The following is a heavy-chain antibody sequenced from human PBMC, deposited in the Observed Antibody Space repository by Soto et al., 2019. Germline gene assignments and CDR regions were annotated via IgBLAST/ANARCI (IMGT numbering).Heavy chain of an antibody. CDR1: GFTFSSYG. Sequence: QVQLVESGGGVVQPGRSVRLSCAASGFTFSSYGMHWVRQAPGKGLEWVAVISYDGSNKYYADSVKGRFTISRDNSKNTLYLQMNSLRAEDTAVYYCAKAEMATIFGRITVNNWFDPWGQGTLVTVSS. J-gene: IGHJ5*02. D-gene: IGHD3-3*01. V-gene: IGHV3-30*18. CDR3: AKAEMATIFGRITVNNWFDP. CDR2: ISYDGSNK.